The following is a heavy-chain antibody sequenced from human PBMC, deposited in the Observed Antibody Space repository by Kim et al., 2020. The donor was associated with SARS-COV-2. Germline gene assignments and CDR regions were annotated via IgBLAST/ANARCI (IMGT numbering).Heavy chain of an antibody. Sequence: SETLSLTCTVSGGSISSYYWSWIRQPAGKGLEWIGRIYTSGSTNYNPSLKSRVTMSVDTSKNQFSLKLSSVTAADTAVYYCARDVRYYDSSGYRQDAFDIWGQRTMVTVSS. CDR2: IYTSGST. J-gene: IGHJ3*02. CDR1: GGSISSYY. D-gene: IGHD3-22*01. V-gene: IGHV4-4*07. CDR3: ARDVRYYDSSGYRQDAFDI.